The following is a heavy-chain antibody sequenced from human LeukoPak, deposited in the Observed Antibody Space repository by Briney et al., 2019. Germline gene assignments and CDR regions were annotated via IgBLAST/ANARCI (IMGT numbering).Heavy chain of an antibody. CDR2: ISSNGGTI. D-gene: IGHD3-10*01. J-gene: IGHJ1*01. Sequence: SGGSLRLSCAASGFTFNSYEMNWVRQAPGKGLEWVSYISSNGGTIYYADSVKGRFTISRDSAKNSLYLQMNSLRAEDTAVYYCARGARIRLYQHWGQGTLVTVSS. CDR1: GFTFNSYE. CDR3: ARGARIRLYQH. V-gene: IGHV3-48*03.